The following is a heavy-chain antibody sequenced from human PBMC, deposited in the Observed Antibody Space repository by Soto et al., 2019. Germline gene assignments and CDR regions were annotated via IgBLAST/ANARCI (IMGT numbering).Heavy chain of an antibody. CDR2: ISTSDITI. Sequence: GGSLRLSCAASGFTFSSYSMNWVRQAPGKGLEWVSYISTSDITIYYADSVKGRFTISRDNAKNSLYLQMNSLRDDDTAVYYCARVRGSYQSDCWGQGTLVTVSS. D-gene: IGHD1-26*01. V-gene: IGHV3-48*02. CDR1: GFTFSSYS. CDR3: ARVRGSYQSDC. J-gene: IGHJ4*02.